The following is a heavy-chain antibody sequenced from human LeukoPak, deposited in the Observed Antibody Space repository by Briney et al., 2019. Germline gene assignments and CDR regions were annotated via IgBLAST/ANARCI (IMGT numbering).Heavy chain of an antibody. CDR2: ISYDGTIT. CDR1: GFAFSAYS. J-gene: IGHJ6*03. CDR3: ARDGPGIAAPASDYMDV. V-gene: IGHV3-30*04. D-gene: IGHD6-13*01. Sequence: GGSLRLSCAASGFAFSAYSMHWVRQAPGRGLDWVAIISYDGTITHYADSVKGRFTISRDNAKNSLYLQMNSLRAEDTAAYYCARDGPGIAAPASDYMDVWGKGTTVTVSS.